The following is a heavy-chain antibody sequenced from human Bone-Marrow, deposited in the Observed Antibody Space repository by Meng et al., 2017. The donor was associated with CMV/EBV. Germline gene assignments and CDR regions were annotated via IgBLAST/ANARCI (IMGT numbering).Heavy chain of an antibody. D-gene: IGHD2-2*02. CDR1: GFTFSSYW. Sequence: GESLKISCAAPGFTFSSYWMSWVRQAPGKGLEWVANIKQDGSEKYYVDSVKGRFTISRDNAKNSLYLQMNSLRAEDTAVYYCARVLLPHYCSSTSCYSPYYYYYGMDVWGQGTTVTVSS. CDR3: ARVLLPHYCSSTSCYSPYYYYYGMDV. CDR2: IKQDGSEK. V-gene: IGHV3-7*01. J-gene: IGHJ6*02.